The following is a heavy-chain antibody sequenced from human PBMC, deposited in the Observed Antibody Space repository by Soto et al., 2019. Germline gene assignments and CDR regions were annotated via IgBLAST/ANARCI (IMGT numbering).Heavy chain of an antibody. V-gene: IGHV4-39*01. CDR2: IYYSGST. Sequence: SETLSLTCTVSGGSISSSSYYWGWIRQPPGKGLEWIGSIYYSGSTYYNPSLKSRVTISVDTSKNQFSLKLSSVTAADTAVYYCARPDSGSYCGGDCYLYSWFDPWGQGTTVTVSS. J-gene: IGHJ5*02. D-gene: IGHD2-21*02. CDR3: ARPDSGSYCGGDCYLYSWFDP. CDR1: GGSISSSSYY.